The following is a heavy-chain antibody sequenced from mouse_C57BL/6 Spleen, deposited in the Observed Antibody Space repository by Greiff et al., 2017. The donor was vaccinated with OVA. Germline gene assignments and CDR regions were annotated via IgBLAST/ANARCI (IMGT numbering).Heavy chain of an antibody. D-gene: IGHD1-1*01. J-gene: IGHJ1*03. Sequence: QVQLQQSGAELVKPGASVKMSCKASGYTFTTYPIEWMKQNHGKSLEWIGNVHPYNDDTKYNEKFKGKATLTVEKSASTVYLELSPLTSEDCAVSYCARATTVVATGWWYFDVWGTGTTVTVSS. CDR3: ARATTVVATGWWYFDV. CDR2: VHPYNDDT. V-gene: IGHV1-47*01. CDR1: GYTFTTYP.